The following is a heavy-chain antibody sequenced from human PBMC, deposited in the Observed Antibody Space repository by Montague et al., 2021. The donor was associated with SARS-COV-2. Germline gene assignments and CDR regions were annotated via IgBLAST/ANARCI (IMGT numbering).Heavy chain of an antibody. D-gene: IGHD3-10*01. V-gene: IGHV3-13*04. CDR1: GFTFSSYD. CDR2: IGTAGDT. Sequence: SLRLSCAASGFTFSSYDMHWVRQATGKGLEWVSAIGTAGDTYYPGSVKGRFTISRENAKNSLYLQMNSLRAGDTAVYYCARGVTMVQGVIYYYYGMGVWGQGTTVTVSS. CDR3: ARGVTMVQGVIYYYYGMGV. J-gene: IGHJ6*02.